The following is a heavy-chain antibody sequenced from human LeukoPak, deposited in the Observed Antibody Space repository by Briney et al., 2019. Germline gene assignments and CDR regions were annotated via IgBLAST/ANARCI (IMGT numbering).Heavy chain of an antibody. Sequence: SVKVSCKASGGTFSSYAISWVRQAPGQGLEWMGRIIPILGIANYAQKFQGRVTITADKSTSTAYMELSSLRSEDTAVYYCAREMAIQRTYYYYGMDVWGQGTTVTVSS. D-gene: IGHD5-24*01. V-gene: IGHV1-69*04. J-gene: IGHJ6*02. CDR3: AREMAIQRTYYYYGMDV. CDR2: IIPILGIA. CDR1: GGTFSSYA.